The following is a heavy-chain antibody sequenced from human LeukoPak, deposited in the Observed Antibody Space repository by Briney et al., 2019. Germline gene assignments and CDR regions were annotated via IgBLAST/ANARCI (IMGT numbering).Heavy chain of an antibody. D-gene: IGHD3-22*01. CDR3: AREFYGSSGAFWFDP. CDR2: ISAYYGNT. J-gene: IGHJ5*02. Sequence: ASVKVSCKASGYTFTSYGISWVRQAPGQGLEWMGWISAYYGNTNYAHKLQGRVTMTTDTSTSTAYMELRSLRSDDTAVYYCAREFYGSSGAFWFDPWGQGTLVTVSS. V-gene: IGHV1-18*01. CDR1: GYTFTSYG.